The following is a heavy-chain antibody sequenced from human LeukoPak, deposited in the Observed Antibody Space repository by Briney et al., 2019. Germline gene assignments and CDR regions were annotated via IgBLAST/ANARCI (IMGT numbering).Heavy chain of an antibody. J-gene: IGHJ4*02. V-gene: IGHV4-4*02. CDR1: GGSISSSNW. Sequence: SETLSLTCAVSGGSISSSNWWSWVRQPPGKGLEWIGEIYHSGSTYYNPSLKSRVTISVDTSKNQFSLKLSSVTAADTAFYYCARDEGAMAWGQGTLVTVSS. D-gene: IGHD5-24*01. CDR2: IYHSGST. CDR3: ARDEGAMA.